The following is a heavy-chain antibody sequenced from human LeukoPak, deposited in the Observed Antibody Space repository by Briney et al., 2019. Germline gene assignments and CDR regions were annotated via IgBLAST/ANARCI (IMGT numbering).Heavy chain of an antibody. CDR2: ISSSSSYI. V-gene: IGHV3-21*01. CDR1: GFTFSSYA. Sequence: GGSLRLSCAASGFTFSSYAMSWVRQAPGKGLEWVSSISSSSSYIYYADSVKGRFTISRDNSKNTLYLQMNSLRAEDTAVYYCAKDCYYYDSSSFIDYWGQGTLVTVSS. J-gene: IGHJ4*02. CDR3: AKDCYYYDSSSFIDY. D-gene: IGHD3-22*01.